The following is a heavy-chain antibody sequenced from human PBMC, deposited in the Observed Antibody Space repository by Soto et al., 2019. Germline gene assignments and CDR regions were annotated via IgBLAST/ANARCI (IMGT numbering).Heavy chain of an antibody. J-gene: IGHJ4*02. Sequence: QVQLVQSGAEVKKPGASVKVSCKASGYTFTSYGISWVRQAPGQGLEWMGWISAYNGNTNYAQNLQGRVTMTTDTSTSTAYMELRSLRSDDTAVYSCARQSRKAVAGTRWDYWGQGTLVTVSS. CDR2: ISAYNGNT. CDR3: ARQSRKAVAGTRWDY. V-gene: IGHV1-18*01. CDR1: GYTFTSYG. D-gene: IGHD6-19*01.